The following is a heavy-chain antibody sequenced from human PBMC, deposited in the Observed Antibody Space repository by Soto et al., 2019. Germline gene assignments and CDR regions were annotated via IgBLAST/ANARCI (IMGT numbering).Heavy chain of an antibody. Sequence: GASVKVSCKASGYTFTSYGISWVRQAPGQGLEWMGWISAYNGNTNYAQKLQGRVTMTTDTSTSTAYMELRSLRSDDTAVYYCARDDITMIVVAKKDAFDIWGQGTMVTV. CDR1: GYTFTSYG. V-gene: IGHV1-18*01. CDR2: ISAYNGNT. CDR3: ARDDITMIVVAKKDAFDI. D-gene: IGHD3-22*01. J-gene: IGHJ3*02.